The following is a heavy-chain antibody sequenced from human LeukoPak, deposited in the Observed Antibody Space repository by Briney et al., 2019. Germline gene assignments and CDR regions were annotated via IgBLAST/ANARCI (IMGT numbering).Heavy chain of an antibody. CDR1: GDSIRSNY. V-gene: IGHV4-59*08. J-gene: IGHJ4*02. Sequence: SETLSLTCTVSGDSIRSNYWSWIRQPPGKGLEWIGYIYDSGSTNYNPSLKSRVTISVDTSKNQFSLKLTSVTAADTAIYYCARLSIRRGYDSFDYWGQGTLVTVSS. D-gene: IGHD5-12*01. CDR3: ARLSIRRGYDSFDY. CDR2: IYDSGST.